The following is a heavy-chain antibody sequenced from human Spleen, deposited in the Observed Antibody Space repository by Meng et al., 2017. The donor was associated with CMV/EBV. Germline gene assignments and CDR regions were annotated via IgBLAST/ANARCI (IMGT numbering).Heavy chain of an antibody. J-gene: IGHJ3*02. CDR2: ISSSGNIK. CDR3: ARDLGCSSTRCYQGAFDI. V-gene: IGHV3-48*03. CDR1: GFTFSSYE. Sequence: GGSLRLSCAASGFTFSSYEMNWVRQAPGKGLEWVSYISSSGNIKYYADSVKGRFTISRDNAKNSLYLQMKSLRAEDTAVYYCARDLGCSSTRCYQGAFDIWGQGTMVTVSS. D-gene: IGHD2-2*01.